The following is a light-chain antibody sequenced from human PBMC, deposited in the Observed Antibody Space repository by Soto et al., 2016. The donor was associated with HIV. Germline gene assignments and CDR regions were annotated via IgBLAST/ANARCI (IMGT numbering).Light chain of an antibody. CDR2: DDR. CDR3: QVWDSRSDGL. V-gene: IGLV3-21*03. J-gene: IGLJ2*01. CDR1: NIGSQD. Sequence: SYELTQPPSVSVAPGTAATITCGGKNIGSQDIHWYQQKPGQAPVLVVYDDRARPSGIPDRFSGSHSGDTATLTISRVEVGDEADYYCQVWDSRSDGLFGGGTRLTVL.